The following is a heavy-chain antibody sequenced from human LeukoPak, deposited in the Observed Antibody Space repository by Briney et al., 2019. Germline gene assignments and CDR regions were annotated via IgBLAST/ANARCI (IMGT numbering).Heavy chain of an antibody. D-gene: IGHD6-13*01. CDR3: ARTRSIAAAGGEYFQH. V-gene: IGHV4-34*01. CDR2: INHSGST. Sequence: SEPLSLSCAVYGGSFSGYYWSWIRQPPGKGLEWIGEINHSGSTNYNPSLKSRVTISVDTSKNQFSLKLSSVTAADTAVYYCARTRSIAAAGGEYFQHWGQGTLVTVSS. J-gene: IGHJ1*01. CDR1: GGSFSGYY.